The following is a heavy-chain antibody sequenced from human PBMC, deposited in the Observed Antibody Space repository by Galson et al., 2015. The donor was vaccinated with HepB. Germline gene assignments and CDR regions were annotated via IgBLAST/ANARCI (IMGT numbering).Heavy chain of an antibody. CDR2: ISYDGSNK. D-gene: IGHD6-13*01. CDR3: AKMGGWQQLLDV. J-gene: IGHJ6*02. Sequence: SVRLSCAASGFTFSNYGIHWVRQVPGQGLEWVAVISYDGSNKYYADYVKGRFTISRDNSKNTVYLQMNSLKAEDTAVYYCAKMGGWQQLLDVWGQGTTVTVSS. V-gene: IGHV3-30*18. CDR1: GFTFSNYG.